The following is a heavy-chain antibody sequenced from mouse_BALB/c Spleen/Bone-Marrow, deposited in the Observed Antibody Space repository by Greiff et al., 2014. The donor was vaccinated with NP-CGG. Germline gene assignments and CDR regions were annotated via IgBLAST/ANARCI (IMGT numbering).Heavy chain of an antibody. D-gene: IGHD6-1*01. J-gene: IGHJ2*01. Sequence: VQLKQSGPEQVKPGASVKMSCKASGYTFTSYVMHWVEQKPGQGLGWIGYINPYNDGTKYNEKFKGKATLTSDKSSSTAYMELGSLTSEDSAVYYCARRGRIAEALGYWGQGTTLTVSS. V-gene: IGHV1-14*01. CDR2: INPYNDGT. CDR3: ARRGRIAEALGY. CDR1: GYTFTSYV.